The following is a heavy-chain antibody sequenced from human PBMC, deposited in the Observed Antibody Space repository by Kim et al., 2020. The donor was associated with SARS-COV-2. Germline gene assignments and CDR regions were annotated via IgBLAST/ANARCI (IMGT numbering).Heavy chain of an antibody. V-gene: IGHV3-33*01. CDR3: ARDRYYDSGYLEC. CDR1: GFTFSSYG. Sequence: GGSLRLSCAASGFTFSSYGMHWVRQAPGKGLEWVAVIWYDGSNKYYADSVKGRFTISRDNSKNTLYLQMNSLRAEDTAVYYCARDRYYDSGYLECWGQGTLVTVSS. J-gene: IGHJ4*02. D-gene: IGHD3-22*01. CDR2: IWYDGSNK.